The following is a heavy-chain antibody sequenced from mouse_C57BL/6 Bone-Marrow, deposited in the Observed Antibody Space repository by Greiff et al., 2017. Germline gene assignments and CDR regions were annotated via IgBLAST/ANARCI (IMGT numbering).Heavy chain of an antibody. V-gene: IGHV5-6*01. Sequence: EVMLVESGGDLVKPGGSLKLSCAASGFTFSSYGMSWVRQTPDKRLEWVATISSGGSYTYYPDSVKGRFTISRDNAKNTLYLQMSSLKSEDTAMYYCARGRGYDGPWVAYWGQGTLVTVSA. CDR3: ARGRGYDGPWVAY. CDR1: GFTFSSYG. CDR2: ISSGGSYT. J-gene: IGHJ3*01. D-gene: IGHD2-2*01.